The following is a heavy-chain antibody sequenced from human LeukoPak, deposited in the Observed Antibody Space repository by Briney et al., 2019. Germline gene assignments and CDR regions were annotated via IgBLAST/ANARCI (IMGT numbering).Heavy chain of an antibody. D-gene: IGHD3/OR15-3a*01. CDR1: GGSISSSSYY. CDR3: ARIGLYMSSWYFDL. Sequence: PSETLSLTCTVSGGSISSSSYYWGWIRQPPGKGLEWIGSIYYSGSTYYNPSLKSRVTISVDTSKNQFSLKLSSVTAADTAVYYCARIGLYMSSWYFDLWGRGTLVTVSS. CDR2: IYYSGST. V-gene: IGHV4-39*07. J-gene: IGHJ2*01.